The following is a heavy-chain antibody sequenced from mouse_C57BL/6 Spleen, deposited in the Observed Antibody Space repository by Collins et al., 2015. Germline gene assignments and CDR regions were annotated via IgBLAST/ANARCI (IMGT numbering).Heavy chain of an antibody. CDR1: GFTFSSYY. CDR3: ARRGYGGYYFDY. J-gene: IGHJ2*01. V-gene: IGHV5-6-2*01. CDR2: INSNGGST. D-gene: IGHD2-14*01. Sequence: DVKLVESGGGLVKLGGSLKLSCAASGFTFSSYYMSWVRQTPEKRLELVAAINSNGGSTYYPDTVKGRFTISRDNAKNTLYLQMSSLKSEDTALYYCARRGYGGYYFDYWGQGTTLTVSS.